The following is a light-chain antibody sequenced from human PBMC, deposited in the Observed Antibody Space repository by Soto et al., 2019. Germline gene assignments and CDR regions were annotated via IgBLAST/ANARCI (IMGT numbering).Light chain of an antibody. J-gene: IGKJ4*01. Sequence: DIQMTPSPSSVSAAVGDRVTITCRASQGINKWLAWYQQKPGKAPQLLISAASTLRSGVPSRFSGSGSGTDFILTISNLQPEDFATYFCQQANSFPLTFGGGTKVDIK. V-gene: IGKV1-12*01. CDR3: QQANSFPLT. CDR1: QGINKW. CDR2: AAS.